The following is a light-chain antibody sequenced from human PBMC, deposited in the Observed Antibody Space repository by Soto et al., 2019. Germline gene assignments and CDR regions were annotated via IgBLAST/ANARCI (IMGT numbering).Light chain of an antibody. J-gene: IGLJ1*01. V-gene: IGLV2-14*01. CDR3: SSYTSSSLYV. Sequence: QSALTQPASVSGSPGQSITISCTGTSSDVGGYNYVSWYQQHPGKAPKLMIYDVSTRPSGVSNRFSGSKSGNTASLTISGLQAEYEADYYCSSYTSSSLYVFGTGTKLTVL. CDR2: DVS. CDR1: SSDVGGYNY.